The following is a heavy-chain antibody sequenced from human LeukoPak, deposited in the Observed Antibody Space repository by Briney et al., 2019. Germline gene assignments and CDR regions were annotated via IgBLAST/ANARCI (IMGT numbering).Heavy chain of an antibody. J-gene: IGHJ5*02. CDR3: ARQQRLIVVVPAAIPNWFDP. V-gene: IGHV4-39*01. D-gene: IGHD2-2*01. Sequence: PETPSLTSTVPRGSISSSSYYWGWISQPPGNGLEWLGSIYYSVSTYYNPTIKSRVTISVDTSKNQFSLKLSSVTAADTAVYYCARQQRLIVVVPAAIPNWFDPWGQGTLVTVSS. CDR2: IYYSVST. CDR1: RGSISSSSYY.